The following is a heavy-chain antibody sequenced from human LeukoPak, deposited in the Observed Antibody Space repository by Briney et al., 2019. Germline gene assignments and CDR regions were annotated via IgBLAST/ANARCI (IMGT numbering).Heavy chain of an antibody. CDR2: IYITGST. CDR3: ARGGTLFTFFDS. Sequence: SETLSLTCTESGGSISSDDYYWNWIRQPAGRGLEWIGRIYITGSTMCNPSLESRVRMSIGTSKNQVSLTVKSVTAADTAVYYCARGGTLFTFFDSWGQGTLVTVSS. J-gene: IGHJ4*02. V-gene: IGHV4-61*02. CDR1: GGSISSDDYY.